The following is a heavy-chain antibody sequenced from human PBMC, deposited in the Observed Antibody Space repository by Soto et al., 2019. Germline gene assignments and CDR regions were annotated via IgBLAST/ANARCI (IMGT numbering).Heavy chain of an antibody. D-gene: IGHD6-13*01. CDR3: ARDSSSWYGSSGWSRGFGMVV. V-gene: IGHV3-48*02. Sequence: EVQLVESGGGLVQPGGSLRLSCAASGFTFSSYSMNWVRQAPGKGLEWVSYISSSSSTIYYADSVKGRFTISRDNAKNSLYLQMNSLRDEDTAVYYCARDSSSWYGSSGWSRGFGMVVWGQGTTVTVSS. J-gene: IGHJ6*02. CDR1: GFTFSSYS. CDR2: ISSSSSTI.